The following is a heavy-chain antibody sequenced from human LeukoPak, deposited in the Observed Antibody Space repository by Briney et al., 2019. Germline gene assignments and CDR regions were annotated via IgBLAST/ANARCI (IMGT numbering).Heavy chain of an antibody. CDR2: ISGSGGST. D-gene: IGHD5-18*01. J-gene: IGHJ4*02. CDR1: GFTFSSYA. V-gene: IGHV3-23*01. CDR3: AKDRGKRGYSYGHGDY. Sequence: PGGSLRLSCAASGFTFSSYAMSWDRQTPGKGLEWVSAISGSGGSTYYADSVKGRFTISRDNSKNTLYLQMNSLRAEDTAVYYCAKDRGKRGYSYGHGDYWGQGTLVTVSS.